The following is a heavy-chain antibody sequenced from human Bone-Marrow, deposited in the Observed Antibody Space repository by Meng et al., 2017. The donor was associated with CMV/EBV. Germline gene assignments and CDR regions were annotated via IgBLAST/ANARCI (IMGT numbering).Heavy chain of an antibody. CDR3: ARQKWGAAFDP. D-gene: IGHD2-15*01. J-gene: IGHJ5*02. Sequence: SETLSLTCTVSGGSISSSSYYWGWIRQPPGKGLEWIGSIYYSGSTYYNPSRKSRVTISIDTSKNQFSLKLSSVTAADTAVYYCARQKWGAAFDPWGQGTLVTVSS. CDR2: IYYSGST. CDR1: GGSISSSSYY. V-gene: IGHV4-39*01.